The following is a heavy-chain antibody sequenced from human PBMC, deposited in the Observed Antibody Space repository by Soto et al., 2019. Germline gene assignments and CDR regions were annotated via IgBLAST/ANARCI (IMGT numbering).Heavy chain of an antibody. V-gene: IGHV1-8*01. D-gene: IGHD3-22*01. CDR2: MTPNSGNT. CDR1: GYTFTSYD. Sequence: QVQLVQSGAEVKKPGASVKVSCKASGYTFTSYDTNWVRQAPGQGLEWLGWMTPNSGNTGYAQKIQGRVTMTRNTSISTAYMLLSSLSSEDTAVYYCASGSDDSSGYYHFDYWGQGTLVTVSS. J-gene: IGHJ4*02. CDR3: ASGSDDSSGYYHFDY.